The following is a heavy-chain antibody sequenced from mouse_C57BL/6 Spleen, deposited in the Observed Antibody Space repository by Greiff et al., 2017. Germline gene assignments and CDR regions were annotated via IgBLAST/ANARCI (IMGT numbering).Heavy chain of an antibody. CDR3: ARDYGQHFDY. Sequence: ESGPGLVKPSQSLSLTCSVTGYSITSGYYWNWIRQFPGNKLEWMGYISYDGSNNYNPALKNRISITRDTSKNQFFLKLNSVTTEDTATYYGARDYGQHFDYWGQGTTLTVSS. D-gene: IGHD1-2*01. CDR2: ISYDGSN. V-gene: IGHV3-6*01. J-gene: IGHJ2*01. CDR1: GYSITSGYY.